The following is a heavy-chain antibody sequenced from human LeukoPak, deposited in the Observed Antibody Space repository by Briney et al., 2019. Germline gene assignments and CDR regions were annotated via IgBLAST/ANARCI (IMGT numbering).Heavy chain of an antibody. V-gene: IGHV1-18*01. CDR3: ARETEDSSGWSHDY. CDR1: GYTFSTYG. J-gene: IGHJ4*02. D-gene: IGHD6-19*01. CDR2: ISVYNGYT. Sequence: ASVKVSCKASGYTFSTYGISWVRQAPGQGLEWVGWISVYNGYTYYAQKLQGRVTMTTDTSTSTAYMELRSLRSDDTAVYYCARETEDSSGWSHDYWGQGTLVTVSS.